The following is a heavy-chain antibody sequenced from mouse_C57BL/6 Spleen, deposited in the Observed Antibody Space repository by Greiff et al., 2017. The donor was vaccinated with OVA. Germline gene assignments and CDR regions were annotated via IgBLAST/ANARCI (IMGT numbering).Heavy chain of an antibody. CDR2: INPGSGGT. V-gene: IGHV1-54*01. CDR1: GYAFTNYL. CDR3: ARSGWDGAMDY. D-gene: IGHD4-1*01. Sequence: VQLQQSRAELVRPGTSVKVSCKASGYAFTNYLIEWVKQRPGQGLEWIGVINPGSGGTNYNEKFKGKATLTADKSSSTAYMQLSSLTSEDSAVDFCARSGWDGAMDYWGQGTSVTVSS. J-gene: IGHJ4*01.